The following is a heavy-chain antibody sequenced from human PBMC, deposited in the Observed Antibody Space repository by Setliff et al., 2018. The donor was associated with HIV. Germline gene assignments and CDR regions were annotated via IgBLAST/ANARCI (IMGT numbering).Heavy chain of an antibody. Sequence: GPTLVNPTQTLTLTCTFSGLSLSSSGVGVGWIRQSPGKALEWLAFIYWNNNKHYSTSLKSRLTVTKDTSKNRVVFTMTNMDPVDTATYYCAYSGRQLRGPYFDFWGQGTPVTVSS. D-gene: IGHD1-1*01. CDR1: GLSLSSSGVG. V-gene: IGHV2-5*01. CDR3: AYSGRQLRGPYFDF. J-gene: IGHJ4*02. CDR2: IYWNNNK.